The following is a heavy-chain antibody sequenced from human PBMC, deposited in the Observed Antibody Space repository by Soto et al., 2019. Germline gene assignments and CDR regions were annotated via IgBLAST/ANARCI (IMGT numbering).Heavy chain of an antibody. J-gene: IGHJ6*02. Sequence: SETLSLTCTVSGGSISSYCWSWIRQPAGKGLEWIGRIYTSGSTNYNPSLKSRVTMSVDTSKNQFSLKLSSVTAADTAVYYCARDSVLLWFGELYDYYYGMDVWGQGTTVTVSS. CDR2: IYTSGST. CDR1: GGSISSYC. CDR3: ARDSVLLWFGELYDYYYGMDV. V-gene: IGHV4-4*07. D-gene: IGHD3-10*01.